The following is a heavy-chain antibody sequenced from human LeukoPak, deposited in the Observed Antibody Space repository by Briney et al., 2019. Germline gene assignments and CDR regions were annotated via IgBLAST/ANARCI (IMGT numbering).Heavy chain of an antibody. CDR2: INPSGGST. CDR3: ASEVDVRDAFDI. CDR1: GYTFTSYY. D-gene: IGHD1-26*01. V-gene: IGHV1-46*01. Sequence: ASVKVSCRASGYTFTSYYMHWVRQAPGQGLEWMGIINPSGGSTSYAQKFQGRVTMTRDTSTSTVYMELSSLRSEDTAVYYCASEVDVRDAFDIWGQGTMVTVSS. J-gene: IGHJ3*02.